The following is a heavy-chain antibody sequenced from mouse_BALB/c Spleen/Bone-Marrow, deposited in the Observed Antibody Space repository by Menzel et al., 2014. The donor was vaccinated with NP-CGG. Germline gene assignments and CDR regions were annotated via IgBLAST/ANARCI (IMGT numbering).Heavy chain of an antibody. Sequence: QAQLQQSGSVLVRPGASAKLSFKASGYTFTNSWIHWAKQRPGHGPEWIGEIHPNSGNSNYNEIFKGKARLTVDSSSSTAYVDLSSLTSEDSAVYYCSRHQRFAYFFDYWGQGTTLTVSS. CDR3: SRHQRFAYFFDY. J-gene: IGHJ2*01. V-gene: IGHV1S130*01. CDR2: IHPNSGNS. CDR1: GYTFTNSW.